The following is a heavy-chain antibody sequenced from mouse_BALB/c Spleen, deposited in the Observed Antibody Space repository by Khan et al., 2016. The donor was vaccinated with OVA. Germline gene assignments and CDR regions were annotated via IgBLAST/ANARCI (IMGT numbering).Heavy chain of an antibody. J-gene: IGHJ2*01. CDR2: INPHIGET. V-gene: IGHV1-20*02. CDR1: GYSFTGYF. D-gene: IGHD1-1*01. Sequence: VQLQQPGPELVKPGASVKISCKASGYSFTGYFMNWVMQSHGKGLEWIGRINPHIGETFYNQKFKGKATLTVDESSSTAHMELRSLASEDSAVYYCAKIYGSDFGYWGQGTPLTVSS. CDR3: AKIYGSDFGY.